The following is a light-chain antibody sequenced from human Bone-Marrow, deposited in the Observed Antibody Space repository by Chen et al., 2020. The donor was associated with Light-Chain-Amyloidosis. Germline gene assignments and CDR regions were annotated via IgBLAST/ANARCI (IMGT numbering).Light chain of an antibody. J-gene: IGLJ3*02. Sequence: SYVLTQPSSVSVAPGPTATIACGGNNIGSTSVHWYQQTPGQAPLLVVYDDSDRPSGIPERLSGSSSGNTATLTISRVEAGDEADYYCQVWDRSSDRPVFGGGTKLTVL. V-gene: IGLV3-21*02. CDR2: DDS. CDR3: QVWDRSSDRPV. CDR1: NIGSTS.